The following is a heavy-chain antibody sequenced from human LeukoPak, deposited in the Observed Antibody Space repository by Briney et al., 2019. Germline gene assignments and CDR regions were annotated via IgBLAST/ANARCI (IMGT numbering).Heavy chain of an antibody. V-gene: IGHV5-51*01. CDR2: IYPGDSDT. D-gene: IGHD3-9*01. J-gene: IGHJ6*02. CDR1: GYSFTSYW. Sequence: GESLKISCKGSGYSFTSYWIGWVRQMPGKGLEWMGIIYPGDSDTRYSPSFQGQVTISADKSISTAYPQWSSLKASDTAMYYCARHRRLRYFDWSSTYYYYYGMDVWGQGTTVTVS. CDR3: ARHRRLRYFDWSSTYYYYYGMDV.